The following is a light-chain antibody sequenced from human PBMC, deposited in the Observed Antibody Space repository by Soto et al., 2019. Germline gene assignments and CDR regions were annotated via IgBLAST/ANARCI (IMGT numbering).Light chain of an antibody. CDR3: QQYDQWWT. J-gene: IGKJ1*01. V-gene: IGKV3-15*01. CDR1: QSINTK. CDR2: DAS. Sequence: EIESTQSPDTLSALAGERTTISFRASQSINTKIAWYQLKPGQAPRLLIYDASIRATGIPARFSGSGSGTEFSLTINSLQSEDFGVYFCQQYDQWWTFGQGTKVDI.